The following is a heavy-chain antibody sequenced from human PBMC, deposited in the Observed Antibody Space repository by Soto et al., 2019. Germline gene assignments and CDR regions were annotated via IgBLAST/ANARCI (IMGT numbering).Heavy chain of an antibody. D-gene: IGHD3-22*01. J-gene: IGHJ4*02. V-gene: IGHV3-23*01. CDR2: ISGSGGST. Sequence: EVQLLESGGGLVQPGGSLSLSCAASGFTFSSYAMSCVRQAPGKGLEWVSAISGSGGSTYYADSVKGRFTISRDNSKNTLYLQMNSLRAEDTAVYYCAKTYDSSGYYYRYWGQGTLVTVSS. CDR1: GFTFSSYA. CDR3: AKTYDSSGYYYRY.